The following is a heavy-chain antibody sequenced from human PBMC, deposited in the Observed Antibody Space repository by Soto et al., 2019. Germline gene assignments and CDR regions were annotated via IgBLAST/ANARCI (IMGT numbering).Heavy chain of an antibody. V-gene: IGHV4-30-4*01. Sequence: SETLSLTCTVSGGSISSGDYYWSWIRQPPGKGLGWIGYIYYSGSTYYNPSLKSRVTISVDTSKNQFSLKLSSVTAADTAVYYCARDRARLGGHDYWGQGTLVTVSS. CDR2: IYYSGST. D-gene: IGHD3-16*01. J-gene: IGHJ4*02. CDR1: GGSISSGDYY. CDR3: ARDRARLGGHDY.